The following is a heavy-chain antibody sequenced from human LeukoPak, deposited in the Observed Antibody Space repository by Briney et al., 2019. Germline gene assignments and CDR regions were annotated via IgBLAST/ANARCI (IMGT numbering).Heavy chain of an antibody. CDR1: GYTFTSYY. V-gene: IGHV1-2*06. CDR3: ARGAIAAAGYIGY. D-gene: IGHD6-13*01. J-gene: IGHJ4*02. CDR2: INPNSGGT. Sequence: GASVKVSCKASGYTFTSYYMHWVRQAPGQGLEWMGRINPNSGGTNYAQKFQGRVTMTRDTSISTAYMELSRLRSDDTAVYYCARGAIAAAGYIGYWGQGTLVTVSS.